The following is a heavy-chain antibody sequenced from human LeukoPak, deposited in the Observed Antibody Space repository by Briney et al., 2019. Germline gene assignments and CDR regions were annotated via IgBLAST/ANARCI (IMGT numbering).Heavy chain of an antibody. J-gene: IGHJ3*02. Sequence: GGSLRLSCAASGFTFSSYGMHWVRQAPGNRLEWVAVIWYDGSNKYYADSVKGRFTISRDNSKNTLYLQMNSLRAEDTAVYYCARDPLNGSCYACVVIGAFDIWGQGTMVTVSS. CDR3: ARDPLNGSCYACVVIGAFDI. D-gene: IGHD2-15*01. CDR1: GFTFSSYG. CDR2: IWYDGSNK. V-gene: IGHV3-33*01.